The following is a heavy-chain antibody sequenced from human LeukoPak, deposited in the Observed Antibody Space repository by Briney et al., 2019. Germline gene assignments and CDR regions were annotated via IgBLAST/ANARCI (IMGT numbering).Heavy chain of an antibody. V-gene: IGHV4-4*07. CDR3: ARDRLGATGHWRIDV. CDR1: GGSFSSYY. D-gene: IGHD1-26*01. Sequence: SETLSLTCTVSGGSFSSYYWTWIRQPAGKGLEWIGRIYNSGTTNYGPSLESRVTMSLDTSKNRFSLSLSSVTAADTAVYYCARDRLGATGHWRIDVWGRGTLVTVSS. CDR2: IYNSGTT. J-gene: IGHJ2*01.